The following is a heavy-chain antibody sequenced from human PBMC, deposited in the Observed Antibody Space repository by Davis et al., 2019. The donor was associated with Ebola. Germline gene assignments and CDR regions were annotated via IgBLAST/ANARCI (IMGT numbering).Heavy chain of an antibody. CDR1: GFTFSSYS. V-gene: IGHV3-48*04. CDR3: ARDLEVQGFYYFDY. CDR2: ISSSSSSTI. D-gene: IGHD3-10*01. J-gene: IGHJ4*01. Sequence: GGSLRLSWAASGFTFSSYSMNWVRQAPGKGLEWVSYISSSSSSTIYYADSVKGRFTISRDNAKNSLYLQMNSLRAEDTAVYYCARDLEVQGFYYFDYWGHGTLVTVSS.